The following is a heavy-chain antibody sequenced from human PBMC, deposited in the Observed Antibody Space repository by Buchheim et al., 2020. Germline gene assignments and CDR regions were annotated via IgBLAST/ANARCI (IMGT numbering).Heavy chain of an antibody. J-gene: IGHJ5*02. CDR1: GGSISSGGYS. CDR3: ARAAREDGVRCSSTSCTDGGLNWFDP. CDR2: IYYSGST. V-gene: IGHV4-30-4*07. D-gene: IGHD2-2*01. Sequence: QVQLQESGPGLVKPSQTLSLTCAVSGGSISSGGYSWSWIRQPPGKGLEWIGYIYYSGSTYYNPSLKSRVTISVDTSKNQFSLKLSSVTAADTAVYYCARAAREDGVRCSSTSCTDGGLNWFDPWGQGTL.